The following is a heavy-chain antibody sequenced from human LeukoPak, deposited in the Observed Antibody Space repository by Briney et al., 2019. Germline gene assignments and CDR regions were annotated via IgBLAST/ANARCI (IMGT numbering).Heavy chain of an antibody. Sequence: ASVKVSCKASGYTFTGYYMHWVRQAPGQGLEWMGWINPDSGDTNYAQKFQGRVTMTRDTSITTAYMELSRLTSDDTAVYFCARGGKSQWDPFDYWGQGTLVTVSS. V-gene: IGHV1-2*02. D-gene: IGHD1-26*01. J-gene: IGHJ4*02. CDR2: INPDSGDT. CDR3: ARGGKSQWDPFDY. CDR1: GYTFTGYY.